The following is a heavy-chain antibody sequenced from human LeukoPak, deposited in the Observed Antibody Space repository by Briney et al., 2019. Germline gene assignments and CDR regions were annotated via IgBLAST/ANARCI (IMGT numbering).Heavy chain of an antibody. V-gene: IGHV3-23*01. CDR3: AKADSSGYYPYYHYGMDV. Sequence: GGSLRLSCAASGFTFSSYAMSWVRQAPGKGLEWVSAISGSGGSTYYADSVKGRFTISRDNSKNTLYLQMNSLRAEDTAVYYCAKADSSGYYPYYHYGMDVWGQGTTVTVSS. CDR1: GFTFSSYA. CDR2: ISGSGGST. D-gene: IGHD3-22*01. J-gene: IGHJ6*02.